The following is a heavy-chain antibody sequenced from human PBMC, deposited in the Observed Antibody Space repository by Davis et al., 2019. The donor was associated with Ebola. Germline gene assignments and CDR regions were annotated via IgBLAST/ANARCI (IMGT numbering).Heavy chain of an antibody. Sequence: SETLSLTCEVSGDSFSGYYWTWIRQPPGKGLEWIGYIYYNGAFNYNPSLRSRVTISVETSKNQFSLKMTSVTAADTAVYYCARDLGPVSGKGLDPWGQGTLVTVSS. CDR1: GDSFSGYY. V-gene: IGHV4-59*01. J-gene: IGHJ5*02. CDR2: IYYNGAF. CDR3: ARDLGPVSGKGLDP. D-gene: IGHD6-19*01.